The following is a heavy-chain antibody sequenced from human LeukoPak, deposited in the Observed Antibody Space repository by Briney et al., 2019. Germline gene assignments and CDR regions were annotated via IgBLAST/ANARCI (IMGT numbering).Heavy chain of an antibody. D-gene: IGHD1-26*01. CDR3: TKDPSGSYYAGNWFDP. Sequence: GGSLRLSCAASGFTFSSYATSWVRQAPGKGLEWVSAISGSGGSTYYADSVKGRFTISRDNSKNTLYLQMNSLRAEDTAVYYCTKDPSGSYYAGNWFDPWGQGTLVTVSS. CDR2: ISGSGGST. CDR1: GFTFSSYA. J-gene: IGHJ5*02. V-gene: IGHV3-23*01.